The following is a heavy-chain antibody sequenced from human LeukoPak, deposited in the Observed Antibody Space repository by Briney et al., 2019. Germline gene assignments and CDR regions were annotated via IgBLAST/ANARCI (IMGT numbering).Heavy chain of an antibody. CDR2: VSYDGSIK. J-gene: IGHJ4*02. CDR3: ARDGYCSSTSCLDY. V-gene: IGHV3-30-3*01. CDR1: GFTFSSYA. Sequence: GRSLRLSCAASGFTFSSYAIHWVRQAPGKGLXXXAVVSYDGSIKYYADSVKGRFTISRDNSKNTLYLQMNSLRAEDTAVYYCARDGYCSSTSCLDYWGQGTLVTVST. D-gene: IGHD2-2*03.